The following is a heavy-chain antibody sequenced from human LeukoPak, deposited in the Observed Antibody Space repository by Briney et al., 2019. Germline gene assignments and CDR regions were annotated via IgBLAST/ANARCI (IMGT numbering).Heavy chain of an antibody. CDR1: GGSFSGYY. CDR2: INHSGST. V-gene: IGHV4-34*01. D-gene: IGHD2-2*01. J-gene: IGHJ5*02. CDR3: ARVAPSCSTSCYWGWFDP. Sequence: SETLSLTCAVYGGSFSGYYWSWIRRPPGKGLEWIGEINHSGSTNYNPSLKSRVTISVDTSKNQFSLKLSSVTAADTAVYYCARVAPSCSTSCYWGWFDPWGQGTLVTVSS.